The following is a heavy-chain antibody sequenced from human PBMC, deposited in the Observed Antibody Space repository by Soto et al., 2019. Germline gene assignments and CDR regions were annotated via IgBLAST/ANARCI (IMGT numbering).Heavy chain of an antibody. J-gene: IGHJ5*02. V-gene: IGHV4-4*02. Sequence: QVQLQESGPGLVKPSGTLSLTCAVSSGSISSSNWWSWVRQPPGKGLVWIGEIYHSGSTNNNPSLKSRVTISGDKPKNQFSLKLSSVTAADTAVYYCARLICSSTSCYTGDWFDPWGQGTLVTVSS. D-gene: IGHD2-2*02. CDR2: IYHSGST. CDR3: ARLICSSTSCYTGDWFDP. CDR1: SGSISSSNW.